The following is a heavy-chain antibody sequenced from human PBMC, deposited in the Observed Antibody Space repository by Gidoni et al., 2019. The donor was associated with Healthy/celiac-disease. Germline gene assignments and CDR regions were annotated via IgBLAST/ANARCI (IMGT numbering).Heavy chain of an antibody. J-gene: IGHJ3*02. Sequence: EVQRVEYGGGLVQPGRSLRLSCAASGFTFDDYAMHWVRQAPGKGLEWVSGISWHTGSIGYADSVKGRFTISRDNAKNSLYLQMNSLRAEDTALYYCAKDTRSLYGDYTQGAFDIWGQGTMVTVSS. D-gene: IGHD4-17*01. CDR3: AKDTRSLYGDYTQGAFDI. CDR2: ISWHTGSI. CDR1: GFTFDDYA. V-gene: IGHV3-9*01.